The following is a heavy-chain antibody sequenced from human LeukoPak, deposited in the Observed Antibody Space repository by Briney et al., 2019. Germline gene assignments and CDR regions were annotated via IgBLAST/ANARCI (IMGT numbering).Heavy chain of an antibody. CDR3: AKAFGYYYYMDV. CDR1: GFTFSRFG. CDR2: ISYDGSNK. J-gene: IGHJ6*03. D-gene: IGHD3-10*01. Sequence: PGGSLRLSCAASGFTFSRFGMHWVRQAPGKGLEWVAVISYDGSNKYYADSVKGRFTISRDNSKNTLYLQMNSLRAEDTAVYYCAKAFGYYYYMDVWGKGTTVTNSS. V-gene: IGHV3-30*18.